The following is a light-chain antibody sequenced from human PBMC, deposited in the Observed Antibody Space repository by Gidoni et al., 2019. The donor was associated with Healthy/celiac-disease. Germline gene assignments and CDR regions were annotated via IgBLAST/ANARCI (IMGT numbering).Light chain of an antibody. V-gene: IGKV1-5*01. CDR2: DAS. CDR1: QSISSW. CDR3: QQYNSYPYT. Sequence: DIQMTQSPSTLSASVGDRVTITCRASQSISSWLAWYQQKPGKVPKLLIYDASSLESGVPSRISGSGSGTEVTLTISSMQPDDFATYYCQQYNSYPYTFXQXTKLEIK. J-gene: IGKJ2*01.